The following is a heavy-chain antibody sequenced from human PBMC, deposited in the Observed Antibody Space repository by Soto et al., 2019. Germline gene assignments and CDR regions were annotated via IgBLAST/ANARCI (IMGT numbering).Heavy chain of an antibody. CDR2: IIPIFGTA. D-gene: IGHD1-26*01. CDR1: GGTFSSYA. J-gene: IGHJ4*02. V-gene: IGHV1-69*01. CDR3: ARGSSGSTVNKYYFDY. Sequence: QVQLVQSGAEVKKPGSSVKVSCKASGGTFSSYAISWVRQAPGQGLEWLGGIIPIFGTANYAQKFQGRVTITADESTSTAYMELSSLSSEDTAVYYCARGSSGSTVNKYYFDYWGQGTMVTVSS.